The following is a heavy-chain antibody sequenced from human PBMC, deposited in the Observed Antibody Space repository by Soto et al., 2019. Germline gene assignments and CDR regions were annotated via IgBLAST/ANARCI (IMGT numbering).Heavy chain of an antibody. V-gene: IGHV4-34*01. CDR2: INHSGST. CDR1: GGSFSGYY. D-gene: IGHD6-13*01. CDR3: ARAAYSSRHIGGYYYMDV. J-gene: IGHJ6*03. Sequence: SETLSLTCAVYGGSFSGYYWSWIRQPPGKGLEWIGEINHSGSTNYNPSLKSRVTISVDMSKNQFSLKLSSVTAADTAVYYCARAAYSSRHIGGYYYMDVWGKGTTVTVSS.